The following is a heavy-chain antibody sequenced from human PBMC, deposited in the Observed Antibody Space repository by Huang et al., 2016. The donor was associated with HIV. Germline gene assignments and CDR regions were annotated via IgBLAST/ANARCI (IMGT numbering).Heavy chain of an antibody. CDR3: ATKTAAMDI. D-gene: IGHD1-7*01. Sequence: VESGGRLVQPGGSIRLSCVGSTFRFGASWLSWVRQSPGKGLGWLANIKQDESEKDYVDSVKGRFNISRDNAKKVLFLEMNNVRVEDTATYYCATKTAAMDIWGQGTTVTVS. CDR2: IKQDESEK. V-gene: IGHV3-7*01. J-gene: IGHJ6*02. CDR1: TFRFGASW.